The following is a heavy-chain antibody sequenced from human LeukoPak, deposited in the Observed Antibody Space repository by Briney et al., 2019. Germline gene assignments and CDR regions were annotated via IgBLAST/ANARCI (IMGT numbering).Heavy chain of an antibody. CDR3: AKHNPFYSSGWYYFDY. D-gene: IGHD6-19*01. CDR1: GFTFSTYS. CDR2: ISSSSSTI. V-gene: IGHV3-48*04. J-gene: IGHJ4*02. Sequence: GGSLRLSCTASGFTFSTYSMNWVRQAPGKGLEWVSYISSSSSTIHYADSVKGRFTISRDNAKNSLYLQMNSLRAEDTAVYYCAKHNPFYSSGWYYFDYWGQGTLVTVSS.